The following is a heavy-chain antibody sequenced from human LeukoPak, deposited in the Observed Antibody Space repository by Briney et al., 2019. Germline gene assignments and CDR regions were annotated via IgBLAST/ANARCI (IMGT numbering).Heavy chain of an antibody. D-gene: IGHD3-16*01. Sequence: PGGSLRLSCAASGFTFSDHFLDWVRQAPGKGLEWVGRIRNKANSYTTEYAASVKGRFTISRDDSKNSLYLQMNSLKTDDTAVYYRGNGFGDWGQGTLVTVSS. CDR2: IRNKANSYTT. J-gene: IGHJ4*02. CDR1: GFTFSDHF. V-gene: IGHV3-72*01. CDR3: GNGFGD.